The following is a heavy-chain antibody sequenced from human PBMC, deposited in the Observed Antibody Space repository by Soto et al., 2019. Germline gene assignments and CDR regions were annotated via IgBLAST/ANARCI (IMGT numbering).Heavy chain of an antibody. Sequence: QVQLVQSGAELKKPGASVKVSCKASGYTFSNYDMNWVGQATGQGPEWIGWVNLNNGDTGYAQKFQGRVTLTTDISTTTTYMELTSLRSEDTAIYYCAKVSRKGSAIDFDYWGQGTLITVSS. CDR1: GYTFSNYD. D-gene: IGHD3-10*01. CDR2: VNLNNGDT. J-gene: IGHJ4*02. V-gene: IGHV1-8*01. CDR3: AKVSRKGSAIDFDY.